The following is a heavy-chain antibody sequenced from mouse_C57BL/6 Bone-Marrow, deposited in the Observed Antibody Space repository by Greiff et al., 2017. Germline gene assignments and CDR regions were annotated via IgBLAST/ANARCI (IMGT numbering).Heavy chain of an antibody. V-gene: IGHV8-8*01. Sequence: QVTLKVSGPGILQPSQTLSLTCSFSGFSLSTFGMGVGWIRQPSGKGLEWLAHIWWDDDKYYNPALKSRLTISKATSQNQVFLKIADVDTADTAPYYCARKGYLDYWGQGTTLTVSS. CDR3: ARKGYLDY. J-gene: IGHJ2*01. CDR2: IWWDDDK. CDR1: GFSLSTFGMG.